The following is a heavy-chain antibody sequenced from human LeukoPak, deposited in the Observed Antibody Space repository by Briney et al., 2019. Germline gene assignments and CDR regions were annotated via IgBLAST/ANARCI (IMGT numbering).Heavy chain of an antibody. Sequence: ASVKLSCKASVYTFTDYYLHWVRHAPAQGLEWMGWINPNSGGTHYAQTFLGRVTRTRDTSISTAYMELSILRSDEAALYYCASATAFYYGGIDEYYLEYFHHWGQGTLVTVSS. J-gene: IGHJ1*01. CDR2: INPNSGGT. CDR3: ASATAFYYGGIDEYYLEYFHH. V-gene: IGHV1-2*02. CDR1: VYTFTDYY. D-gene: IGHD3-10*01.